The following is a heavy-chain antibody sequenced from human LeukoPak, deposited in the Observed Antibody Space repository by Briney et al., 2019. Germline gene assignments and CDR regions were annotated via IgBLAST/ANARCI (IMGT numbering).Heavy chain of an antibody. CDR3: ARSIVVVAAGDAFDI. J-gene: IGHJ3*02. Sequence: ASVKVSCKASGYTFTSYYMHWVRHAPGQGLEWMGIINPSGGSTSYAQKFQGRVTMTRDTSTSTVYMELSSLRSEDTAVYYCARSIVVVAAGDAFDIWGQGTMVTVSS. CDR1: GYTFTSYY. CDR2: INPSGGST. V-gene: IGHV1-46*01. D-gene: IGHD2-15*01.